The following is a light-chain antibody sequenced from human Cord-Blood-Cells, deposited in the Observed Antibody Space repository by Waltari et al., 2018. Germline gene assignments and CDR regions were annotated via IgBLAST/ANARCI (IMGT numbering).Light chain of an antibody. CDR2: QDS. Sequence: SYELTQPPSVSVSPGQTASITRSGDKLGDKYACWYQQKPGQSPVLVIYQDSKRPSGIPERFSGSNSGNTATLTISGTQAMDEADYYCQAWDSSTAFGTGTKVTVL. CDR3: QAWDSSTA. V-gene: IGLV3-1*01. J-gene: IGLJ1*01. CDR1: KLGDKY.